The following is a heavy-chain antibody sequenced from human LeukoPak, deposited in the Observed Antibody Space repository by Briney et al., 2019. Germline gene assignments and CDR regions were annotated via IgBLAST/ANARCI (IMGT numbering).Heavy chain of an antibody. V-gene: IGHV3-23*01. Sequence: GGSLRLSCAASGFIFSSYAMHWVRQAPGKGLEWVSAISGSGGSTYYADSVKGWFTISRDNSKNTLYLQMNSLRAEDTAVYYCAKVGVRFDWLPSDYWGQGTLVTVSS. CDR3: AKVGVRFDWLPSDY. D-gene: IGHD3-9*01. CDR2: ISGSGGST. CDR1: GFIFSSYA. J-gene: IGHJ4*02.